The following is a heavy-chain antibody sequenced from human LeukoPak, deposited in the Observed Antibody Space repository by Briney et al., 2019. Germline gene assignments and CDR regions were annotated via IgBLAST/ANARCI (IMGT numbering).Heavy chain of an antibody. J-gene: IGHJ5*01. CDR1: GGTFTSYA. V-gene: IGHV1-69*06. CDR2: IIPIFGTA. Sequence: SVKVSCKASGGTFTSYAISWVRQAPGQGLEWMGGIIPIFGTANYAQKFQGRVTITADNSKSTAYMELSSLRSEDTAVYYCARVLETGYSRRWFDSWGQGTLVTVSS. CDR3: ARVLETGYSRRWFDS. D-gene: IGHD3-9*01.